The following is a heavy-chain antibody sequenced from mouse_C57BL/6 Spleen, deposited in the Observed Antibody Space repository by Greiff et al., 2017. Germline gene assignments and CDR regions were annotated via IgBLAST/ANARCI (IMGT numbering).Heavy chain of an antibody. CDR2: IHPNSGST. CDR1: GYTFTSYW. D-gene: IGHD4-1*01. CDR3: ARSALGRGAWFAY. V-gene: IGHV1-64*01. Sequence: QVQLQQPGAELVKPGASVKLSCKASGYTFTSYWMHWVKQRPGQGLEWIGMIHPNSGSTNYNEKFKSNATLTVDKSSSTAYMQLSSLTSEDSAVYYCARSALGRGAWFAYWGQGTLVTVSA. J-gene: IGHJ3*01.